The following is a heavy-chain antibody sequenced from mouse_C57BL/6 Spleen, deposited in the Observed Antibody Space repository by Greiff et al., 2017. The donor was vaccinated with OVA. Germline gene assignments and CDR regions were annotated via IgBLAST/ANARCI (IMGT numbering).Heavy chain of an antibody. V-gene: IGHV5-17*01. Sequence: EVKLMESGGGLVKPGGSLKLSCAASGFTFSDYGMHWVRQAPEKGLEWVAYISSGSSTIYYADTVKGRFTISRDNAKNTLFLQMTSLRSEDTAMYYCARGHYYGSSYVAMDYWGQGTSVTVSS. D-gene: IGHD1-1*01. CDR3: ARGHYYGSSYVAMDY. CDR2: ISSGSSTI. CDR1: GFTFSDYG. J-gene: IGHJ4*01.